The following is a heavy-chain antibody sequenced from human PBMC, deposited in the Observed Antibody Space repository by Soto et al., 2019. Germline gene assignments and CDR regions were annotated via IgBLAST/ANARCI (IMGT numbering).Heavy chain of an antibody. D-gene: IGHD6-19*01. J-gene: IGHJ4*02. V-gene: IGHV1-18*01. CDR1: GYTFRDYG. CDR3: ARDQQWLVPVPLNVDF. Sequence: QVQLVQSGAEVKKPGASVKVSCKASGYTFRDYGISWVRQPPGQGLEWMGWISAFNGNTNYTKKFQDRVTVTTDTSTNTAYMELRSLRSDDTAVYYCARDQQWLVPVPLNVDFWGPGTPVIVS. CDR2: ISAFNGNT.